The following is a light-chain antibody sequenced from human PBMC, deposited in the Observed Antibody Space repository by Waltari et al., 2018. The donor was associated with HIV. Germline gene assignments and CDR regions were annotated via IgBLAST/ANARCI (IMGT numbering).Light chain of an antibody. J-gene: IGKJ2*01. CDR3: QQYGSAPYT. CDR1: QRVSSTI. Sequence: ELVLTQSPVTLSLSPGARAILSRKTSQRVSSTIVAWYQQKRGQAARLRIYGTSSSATGIPDRCSGSGSGTDVTLTVSRLEPADFAVYDCQQYGSAPYTFGQGTKLEI. V-gene: IGKV3-20*01. CDR2: GTS.